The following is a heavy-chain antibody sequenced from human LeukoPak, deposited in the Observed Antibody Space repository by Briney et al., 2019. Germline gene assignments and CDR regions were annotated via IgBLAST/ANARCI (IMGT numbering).Heavy chain of an antibody. D-gene: IGHD1-1*01. Sequence: SETLSLTCAVSGGSISSGGYSWSWIRQPPGKGLEWIGYIYHSGSTYYNPSLKSRVTISVDRSKNQFSLKLSSVTAADTAVYYCAILDPIRPDYWGQGTQVTVSS. CDR2: IYHSGST. V-gene: IGHV4-30-2*01. CDR1: GGSISSGGYS. J-gene: IGHJ4*02. CDR3: AILDPIRPDY.